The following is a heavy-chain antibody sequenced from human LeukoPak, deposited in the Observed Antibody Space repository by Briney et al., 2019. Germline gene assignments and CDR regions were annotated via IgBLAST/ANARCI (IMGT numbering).Heavy chain of an antibody. D-gene: IGHD1-7*01. Sequence: GGSLRLSCVASGFTFSIHGMSWVRQAPGKGLEWVSSVGGGNDTHYADSVKGRFTASRDDSKSTVYLQMNSVRVEDTAFYFCAKDATPRNSFWDHFDSWGQGTLVTVSS. J-gene: IGHJ4*02. V-gene: IGHV3-23*01. CDR1: GFTFSIHG. CDR2: VGGGNDT. CDR3: AKDATPRNSFWDHFDS.